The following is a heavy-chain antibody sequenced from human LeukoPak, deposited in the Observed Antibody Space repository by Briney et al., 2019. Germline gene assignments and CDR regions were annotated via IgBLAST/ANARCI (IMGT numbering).Heavy chain of an antibody. V-gene: IGHV3-33*01. CDR1: GVTFTSHG. Sequence: GGPLRLSCAASGVTFTSHGFHWVRQAPGKGPEWVAMIRSDGSDEYYADSVKGRFTISRDDSNNVVYLQMDSLRAEDTALYSCARDRGVTHLDSWGQGTLVTVSS. J-gene: IGHJ4*02. CDR2: IRSDGSDE. D-gene: IGHD2-21*02. CDR3: ARDRGVTHLDS.